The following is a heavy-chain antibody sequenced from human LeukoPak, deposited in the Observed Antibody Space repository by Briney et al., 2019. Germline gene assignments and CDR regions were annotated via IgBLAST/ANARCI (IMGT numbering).Heavy chain of an antibody. J-gene: IGHJ3*02. V-gene: IGHV1-24*01. CDR3: ATVGRVDTAMFDAFDI. CDR1: GYTLTELS. CDR2: FDPEDGET. D-gene: IGHD5-18*01. Sequence: ASVKVSCKVSGYTLTELSMHWVRQAPGKGLEWMGGFDPEDGETIYAQKFQGRVTMTEDTSTDTAYMELSSLRSEDTAVYYCATVGRVDTAMFDAFDIWGQGTMVTVSS.